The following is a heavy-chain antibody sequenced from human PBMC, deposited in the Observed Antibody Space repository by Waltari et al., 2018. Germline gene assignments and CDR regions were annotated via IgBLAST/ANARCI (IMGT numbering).Heavy chain of an antibody. CDR1: GGSISSSSYY. CDR2: IYYSGST. V-gene: IGHV4-39*01. CDR3: AILDWGAFDI. D-gene: IGHD7-27*01. Sequence: QLQLQESGPGLVKPSETLSLTCTVSGGSISSSSYYWGWIRQPPGKGLEWIGSIYYSGSTYYNPSLKSRVTISVDTSKNQFSLKLSSVTAADMAVYYCAILDWGAFDIWGQGTMVTVSS. J-gene: IGHJ3*02.